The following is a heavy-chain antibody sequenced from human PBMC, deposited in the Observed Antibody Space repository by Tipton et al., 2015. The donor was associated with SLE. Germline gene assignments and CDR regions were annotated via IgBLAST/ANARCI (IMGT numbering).Heavy chain of an antibody. D-gene: IGHD6-13*01. Sequence: SLRLSCAASGFTFSNAWMSWVRQAPGKGLEWVGRIKSKTDGGTTDYAAPVKGRFTISRDDSKNTLYLQMNSLKTEDTAVYYCTTDSSSWYAFDYWGQGTLVTVSS. J-gene: IGHJ4*02. V-gene: IGHV3-15*01. CDR3: TTDSSSWYAFDY. CDR2: IKSKTDGGTT. CDR1: GFTFSNAW.